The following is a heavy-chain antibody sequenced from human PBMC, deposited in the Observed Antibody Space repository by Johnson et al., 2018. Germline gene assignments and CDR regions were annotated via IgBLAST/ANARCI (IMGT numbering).Heavy chain of an antibody. CDR1: GFTFSSYG. V-gene: IGHV3-33*01. CDR3: ARDAMTTVTTIDYMDV. CDR2: IWYDGSNK. Sequence: QVQLVQSGGGVVQPGRSLRLSCAASGFTFSSYGMHWVRQAPGKGLEWVAVIWYDGSNKYYADSVKGRFTISRDNAKKSLYLQMNSLRDEDTAVYYCARDAMTTVTTIDYMDVWGKGTTVTVSS. J-gene: IGHJ6*03. D-gene: IGHD4-17*01.